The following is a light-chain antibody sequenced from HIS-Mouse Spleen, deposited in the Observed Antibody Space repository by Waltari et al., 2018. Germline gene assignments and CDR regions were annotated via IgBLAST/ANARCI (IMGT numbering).Light chain of an antibody. CDR1: SSDVGGYNY. CDR2: DVS. Sequence: SPGQSITISCTGTSSDVGGYNYVSWYQQHPGKAPKLMIYDVSNRPSGVSNRFYGSKSGNTASLTISGLQAEDEADYYCSSYTSSSTNWVFGGGTKLTVL. CDR3: SSYTSSSTNWV. V-gene: IGLV2-14*03. J-gene: IGLJ3*02.